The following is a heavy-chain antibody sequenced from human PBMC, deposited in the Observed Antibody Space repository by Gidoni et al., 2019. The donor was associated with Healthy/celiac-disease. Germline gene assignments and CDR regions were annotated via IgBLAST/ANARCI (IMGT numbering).Heavy chain of an antibody. D-gene: IGHD3-3*01. CDR1: GFTFSSYG. J-gene: IGHJ6*02. Sequence: QVQLVESGGGVVQPGRSLRLSCAASGFTFSSYGMHWVRQAPGKGLEWVAVISYDGSNKYYADSVKGRFTISRDNSKNTLYLQMNSLRAEDTAVYYCAKDIGRARRTVLRFLEGYGMDVWGQGTTVTVSS. V-gene: IGHV3-30*18. CDR2: ISYDGSNK. CDR3: AKDIGRARRTVLRFLEGYGMDV.